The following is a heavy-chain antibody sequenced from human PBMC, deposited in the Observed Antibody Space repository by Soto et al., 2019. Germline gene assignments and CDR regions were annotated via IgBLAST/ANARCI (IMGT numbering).Heavy chain of an antibody. CDR2: INAGNGNT. CDR1: GYTFTSYA. Sequence: ASVKVSCKASGYTFTSYAMHWVRQAPGQRLEWMGWINAGNGNTKYSQKFQGRVTITRDTSASTDYMELSSLRSEDTAVYYCARDCFPLSSSSGGVYYYYDMDVWGKGTTVTVSS. CDR3: ARDCFPLSSSSGGVYYYYDMDV. V-gene: IGHV1-3*01. J-gene: IGHJ6*03. D-gene: IGHD6-6*01.